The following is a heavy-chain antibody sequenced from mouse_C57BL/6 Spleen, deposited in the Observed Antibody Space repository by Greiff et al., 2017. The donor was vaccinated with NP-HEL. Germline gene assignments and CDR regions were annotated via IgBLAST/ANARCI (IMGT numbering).Heavy chain of an antibody. J-gene: IGHJ3*01. CDR3: AGYSNFAY. CDR1: GYTFTSYW. V-gene: IGHV1-61*01. D-gene: IGHD2-5*01. Sequence: VQLQQPGAELVRPGSSVKLSCKASGYTFTSYWMDWVKQRPGQGLEWIGNIYPSDSETHYNQKFKDKATLTVDKSSSTAYMQLSSLTSEDSAVYYCAGYSNFAYWGQGTLVTVSA. CDR2: IYPSDSET.